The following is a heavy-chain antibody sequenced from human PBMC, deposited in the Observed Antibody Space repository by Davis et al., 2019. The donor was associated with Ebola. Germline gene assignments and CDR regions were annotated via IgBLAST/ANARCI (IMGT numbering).Heavy chain of an antibody. CDR2: INQDGYDK. D-gene: IGHD3-3*01. Sequence: PGGSLRLSCVASGFTFRSHWLSWVRQAPGKGLEWVANINQDGYDKSYVDPVKGRFTISRDNAKNSLSLQMDSLRVDDTAVYYCARRFLTDYSYGMDVWGKGTTVTVSS. CDR1: GFTFRSHW. CDR3: ARRFLTDYSYGMDV. J-gene: IGHJ6*04. V-gene: IGHV3-7*01.